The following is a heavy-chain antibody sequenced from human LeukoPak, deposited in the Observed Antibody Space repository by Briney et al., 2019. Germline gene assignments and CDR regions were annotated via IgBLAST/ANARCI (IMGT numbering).Heavy chain of an antibody. D-gene: IGHD3-22*01. J-gene: IGHJ4*02. Sequence: ASVKVSCKAPGYTFTSYAMHWVRQAPGQRLEWMGWINAGNGNTKYSQKFQGRVTITRDTSASTAYMELSSLRSEDTAVYYCARDLTSIRPEYYYDSSGYSPFDYWGQGTLVTVSS. V-gene: IGHV1-3*01. CDR1: GYTFTSYA. CDR2: INAGNGNT. CDR3: ARDLTSIRPEYYYDSSGYSPFDY.